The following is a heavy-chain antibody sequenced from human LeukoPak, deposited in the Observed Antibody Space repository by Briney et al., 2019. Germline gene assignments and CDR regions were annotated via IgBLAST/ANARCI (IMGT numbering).Heavy chain of an antibody. CDR2: IYGGGTT. Sequence: GGSLRLSCAASGFTVSSNYMSWVRQAPGKGLEWVSTIYGGGTTYYADSVKGRFTISRDNSKNTLFLQMNSLRAEDTAIYYCAKKVGLVSAPLYYFDVWGQGTLVTVSS. D-gene: IGHD5/OR15-5a*01. V-gene: IGHV3-53*01. CDR1: GFTVSSNY. CDR3: AKKVGLVSAPLYYFDV. J-gene: IGHJ4*02.